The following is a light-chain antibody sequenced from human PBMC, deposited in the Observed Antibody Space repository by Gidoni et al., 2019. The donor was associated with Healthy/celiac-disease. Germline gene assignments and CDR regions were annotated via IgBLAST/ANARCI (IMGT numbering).Light chain of an antibody. Sequence: DIQMTQSPSSLSASVGDRVTLTCQASQDISNYLNWYQQKPGKAPKLLIYDASNWETGVPSRFSGSGSGTDFTFTISSLQPEDSATYYCQQYDNPPWTFGQGTKVEIK. J-gene: IGKJ1*01. V-gene: IGKV1-33*01. CDR3: QQYDNPPWT. CDR2: DAS. CDR1: QDISNY.